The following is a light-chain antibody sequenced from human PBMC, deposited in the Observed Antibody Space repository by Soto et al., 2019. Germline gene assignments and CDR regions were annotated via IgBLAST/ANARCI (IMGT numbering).Light chain of an antibody. CDR3: SSYTSSSTYV. CDR2: DVS. V-gene: IGLV2-14*01. J-gene: IGLJ1*01. CDR1: SSDVGAYNY. Sequence: QSVLTQPASVSGSPGQSITISCTGTSSDVGAYNYVSWFQQHPGKAPKLMIYDVSNRPSEISNRFSGSKSGNTASLTISGLRAEDESDYYCSSYTSSSTYVFGTGTKLPV.